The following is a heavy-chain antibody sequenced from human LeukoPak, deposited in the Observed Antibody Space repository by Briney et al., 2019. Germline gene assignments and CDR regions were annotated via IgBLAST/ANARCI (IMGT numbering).Heavy chain of an antibody. D-gene: IGHD3-22*01. CDR2: IIPILGIA. CDR1: GGTFSSYT. V-gene: IGHV1-69*02. J-gene: IGHJ4*02. Sequence: SVKASCKASGGTFSSYTISWVRQAPGQGLEWMGRIIPILGIANYAQKFQGRVTITADKSTSTAYMELSSLRSEDTAVYYCARRYDSSGYYDYWGQGTLVTVSS. CDR3: ARRYDSSGYYDY.